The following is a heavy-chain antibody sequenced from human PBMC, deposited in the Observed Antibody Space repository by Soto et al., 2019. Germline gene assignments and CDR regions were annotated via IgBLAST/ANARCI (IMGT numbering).Heavy chain of an antibody. CDR3: ARRYGGNLDY. J-gene: IGHJ4*02. CDR2: IYYSGST. D-gene: IGHD1-26*01. Sequence: QVQLQESGPGLVKPSETQSLTCTVSGGSISSYYWSWIRQPPGKGLEWIGYIYYSGSTNYNPSLKSRVTISVDTSKNQFSLKLSSVTAADTAVYYGARRYGGNLDYWGQGTLVTVSS. V-gene: IGHV4-59*08. CDR1: GGSISSYY.